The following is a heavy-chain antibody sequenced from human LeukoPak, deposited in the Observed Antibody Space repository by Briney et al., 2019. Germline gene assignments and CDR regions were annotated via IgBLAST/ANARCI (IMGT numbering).Heavy chain of an antibody. J-gene: IGHJ6*03. V-gene: IGHV3-7*01. CDR2: IKQQGFEK. CDR1: GFTFSNYA. Sequence: GGSLRLSCAASGFTFSNYAMHWARQAPGKGLEWVANIKQQGFEKKYVESVQGRFTISRDNAKNSLYLQMNTLSVEDTAVYYCIREGYYYMDVWGKGTTVTVSS. CDR3: IREGYYYMDV.